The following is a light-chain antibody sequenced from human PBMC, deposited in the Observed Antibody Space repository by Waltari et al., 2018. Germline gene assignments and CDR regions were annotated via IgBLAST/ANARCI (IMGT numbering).Light chain of an antibody. Sequence: ETVLTQSPATLSLSPGERATLSCRASQSVSRYLAWYQQKPGQAPRRLIYDASNRATGIPARFSGSGSGTDFTLTISSLEPEDFAVYYCQQRSNWLFTFGPGTKVDIK. J-gene: IGKJ3*01. V-gene: IGKV3-11*01. CDR2: DAS. CDR1: QSVSRY. CDR3: QQRSNWLFT.